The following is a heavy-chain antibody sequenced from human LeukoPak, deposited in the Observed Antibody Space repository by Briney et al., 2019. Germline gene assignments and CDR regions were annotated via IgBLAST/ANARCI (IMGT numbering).Heavy chain of an antibody. V-gene: IGHV3-30-3*01. CDR1: EFTFSSYA. Sequence: GGSLRLSCTASEFTFSSYAMHWVRQAPDKGLQWVAVISYDGGNKYYADSVKGRFTISRDNSKNTLYLQMNSLRAEDTAVHYCARNRGYSYGPTDYWGQGTLVTVSS. D-gene: IGHD5-18*01. J-gene: IGHJ4*02. CDR2: ISYDGGNK. CDR3: ARNRGYSYGPTDY.